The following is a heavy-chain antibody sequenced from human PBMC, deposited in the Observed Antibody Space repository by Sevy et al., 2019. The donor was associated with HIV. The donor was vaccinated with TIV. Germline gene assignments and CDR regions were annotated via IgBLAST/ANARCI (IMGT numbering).Heavy chain of an antibody. CDR3: ANFGRLLIINGDAFDV. J-gene: IGHJ3*01. CDR1: GYSISSGYL. V-gene: IGHV4-38-2*02. CDR2: VDHTGNT. D-gene: IGHD3-9*01. Sequence: SETQSLTCTVSGYSISSGYLWGWIRQPPGKGLEWIGSVDHTGNTYYNPSLKSRVTTSVDTSKNQFSLRLSSVTAADTAVYYCANFGRLLIINGDAFDVWGQGTMVTVSS.